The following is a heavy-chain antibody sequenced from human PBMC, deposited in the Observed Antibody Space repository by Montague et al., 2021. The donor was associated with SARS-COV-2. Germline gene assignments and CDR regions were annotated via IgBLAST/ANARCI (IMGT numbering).Heavy chain of an antibody. Sequence: SLRLSCAASGFTFSSYGMHWVRQAPGKGLEWVAVISYDGSNKYYADSVMGRFTISRDNSKNTLYLQMNSLRAEDTAVYYCARDPKYYDILTGYLIARSYYYYYGMDVWGQGTTVTVSS. CDR3: ARDPKYYDILTGYLIARSYYYYYGMDV. V-gene: IGHV3-33*05. D-gene: IGHD3-9*01. CDR2: ISYDGSNK. J-gene: IGHJ6*02. CDR1: GFTFSSYG.